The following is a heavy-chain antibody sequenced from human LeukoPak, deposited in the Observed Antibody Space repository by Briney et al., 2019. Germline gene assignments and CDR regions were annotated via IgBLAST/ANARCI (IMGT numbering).Heavy chain of an antibody. V-gene: IGHV3-11*01. CDR2: ISGSGSDF. J-gene: IGHJ6*02. CDR3: ARSIGSYYTMDV. CDR1: GFTFSDYY. D-gene: IGHD3-22*01. Sequence: GGSLRLSCVACGFTFSDYYMNWIRQAPGRGLEWVSYISGSGSDFYYAGSVKGRFTISRDNAKNSLYLQMNSLRAEDTAVYYCARSIGSYYTMDVWGQGTTVTVSS.